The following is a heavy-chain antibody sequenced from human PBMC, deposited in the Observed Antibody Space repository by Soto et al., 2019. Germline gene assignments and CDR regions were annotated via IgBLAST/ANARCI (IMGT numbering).Heavy chain of an antibody. J-gene: IGHJ5*02. D-gene: IGHD2-8*01. CDR3: GRYCTNTKCRGGYYLDL. CDR1: GDSFTNYA. CDR2: IILALGTP. V-gene: IGHV1-69*01. Sequence: QVLLVQSGAEMKQPGSSVSVSCKASGDSFTNYAFTWVRQAPGQDPEWLGGIILALGTPHYSQRFQGRLTITADESSSTVYMELGSLRLDDTAVYYCGRYCTNTKCRGGYYLDLWGQGTLLTVSS.